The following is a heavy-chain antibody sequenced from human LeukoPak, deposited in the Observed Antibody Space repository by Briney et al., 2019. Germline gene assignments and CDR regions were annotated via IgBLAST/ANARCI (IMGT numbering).Heavy chain of an antibody. D-gene: IGHD2-15*01. V-gene: IGHV1-24*01. CDR1: GYIFTGYY. J-gene: IGHJ5*02. Sequence: ASVKVSCKATGYIFTGYYMHWVRQAPGKGLEWMGGFDPEDGETIYAQKFQGRVTMTEDTSTDTAYTELSSLRSEDTAVYYCATDPLGGRFDPWGQGTLVTVSS. CDR2: FDPEDGET. CDR3: ATDPLGGRFDP.